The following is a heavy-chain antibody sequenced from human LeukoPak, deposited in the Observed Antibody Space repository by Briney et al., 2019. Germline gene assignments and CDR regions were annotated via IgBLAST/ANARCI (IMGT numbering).Heavy chain of an antibody. CDR2: ISSSSSYI. CDR3: ARVGVAAPNTGFDY. Sequence: GGSLRLSCAASGFTFNSYSMNWVRQAPGKGPEWVSSISSSSSYIYYADSVKGRFTISRDNAKNSLYLQMNSLRAEDTAVYYCARVGVAAPNTGFDYWGQGTLVTVSS. CDR1: GFTFNSYS. J-gene: IGHJ4*02. V-gene: IGHV3-21*01. D-gene: IGHD6-13*01.